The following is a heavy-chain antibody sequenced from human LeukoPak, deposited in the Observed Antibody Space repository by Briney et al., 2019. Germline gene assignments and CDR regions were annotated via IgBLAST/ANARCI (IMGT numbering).Heavy chain of an antibody. CDR3: VRSSRSAFDI. V-gene: IGHV3-7*01. J-gene: IGHJ3*02. D-gene: IGHD1-14*01. CDR2: IKQDGSEK. CDR1: RFTFSTYW. Sequence: QAEGALRLSCAGSRFTFSTYWVSWGRPAPGKGLEWVANIKQDGSEKYYVDSVKGRFTISRDNAKNSLYLQMNSLRAEDTAVYYCVRSSRSAFDIWGQGTIVTVSS.